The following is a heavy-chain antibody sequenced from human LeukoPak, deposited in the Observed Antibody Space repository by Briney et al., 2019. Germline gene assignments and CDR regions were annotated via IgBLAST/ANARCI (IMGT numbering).Heavy chain of an antibody. CDR2: ISSSGSTI. D-gene: IGHD3-22*01. J-gene: IGHJ3*02. Sequence: GGSLRLSCAASGFTFSDYYMSWIRQAPGKGLEWVSYISSSGSTIYYADSVKGRFTISRDNAKNSLYLQMNSLRAEDTAVYYCASYYDSSGPNAFDIWGQGTMVTVSS. V-gene: IGHV3-11*01. CDR1: GFTFSDYY. CDR3: ASYYDSSGPNAFDI.